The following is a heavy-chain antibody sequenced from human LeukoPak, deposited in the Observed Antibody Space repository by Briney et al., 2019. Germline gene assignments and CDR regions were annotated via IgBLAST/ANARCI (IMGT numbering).Heavy chain of an antibody. Sequence: PSQTLSLTCTVSGGSISSGDYYWSWIRQPPGEGLEWIGYIYYSGSTYYNPSLKSRVTISVDTSKNQFSLKLSSVTAADTAVYYCARFPSFSSSWLYYYYMDVWGKGTTVTVSS. J-gene: IGHJ6*03. V-gene: IGHV4-30-4*08. CDR1: GGSISSGDYY. CDR2: IYYSGST. CDR3: ARFPSFSSSWLYYYYMDV. D-gene: IGHD6-13*01.